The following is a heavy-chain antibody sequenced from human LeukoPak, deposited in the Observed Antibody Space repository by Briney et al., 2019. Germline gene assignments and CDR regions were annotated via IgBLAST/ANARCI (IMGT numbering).Heavy chain of an antibody. CDR3: ANTPDSYDFWSGYEPNWFDP. V-gene: IGHV3-30*02. Sequence: PGGSLRLSCAASGFTFSSYGMHWVRQAPGKGLEWVAFIRCDGSNKYYADSVKGRFTISRDNSKNTLYLQMNSLRAEDTAVYYCANTPDSYDFWSGYEPNWFDPWGQGTLVTVSS. J-gene: IGHJ5*02. CDR2: IRCDGSNK. CDR1: GFTFSSYG. D-gene: IGHD3-3*01.